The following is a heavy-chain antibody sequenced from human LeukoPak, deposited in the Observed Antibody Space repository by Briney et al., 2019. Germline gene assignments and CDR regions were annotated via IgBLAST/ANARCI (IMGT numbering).Heavy chain of an antibody. V-gene: IGHV4-39*07. D-gene: IGHD3-3*01. CDR3: ARIITIFGVVPDAFDI. Sequence: SETLSLTCTVSVGSISSSSYYWGWIRQPPGKGLEWIGSVYYSGSTYYNPSLKSRVTISVDTSKNQFSLKLSSVTAADTAVYYCARIITIFGVVPDAFDIWGKGTMVTVSS. CDR2: VYYSGST. J-gene: IGHJ3*02. CDR1: VGSISSSSYY.